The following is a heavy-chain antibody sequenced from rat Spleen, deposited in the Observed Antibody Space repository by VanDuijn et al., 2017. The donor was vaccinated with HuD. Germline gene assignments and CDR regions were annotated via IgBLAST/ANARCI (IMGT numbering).Heavy chain of an antibody. D-gene: IGHD1-2*01. J-gene: IGHJ4*01. Sequence: EVQLVKSGGGLVQPGRSMKLSCVASGFTFSDFPMAWVRQAPTEGLEWVATISTSGVSTYYRDSVKGRFTISRDNARNTLYLQMNSLRSDDTATYYCTREGFYSSYGVMDAWGQGASVTVSS. CDR2: ISTSGVST. CDR3: TREGFYSSYGVMDA. V-gene: IGHV5-46*01. CDR1: GFTFSDFP.